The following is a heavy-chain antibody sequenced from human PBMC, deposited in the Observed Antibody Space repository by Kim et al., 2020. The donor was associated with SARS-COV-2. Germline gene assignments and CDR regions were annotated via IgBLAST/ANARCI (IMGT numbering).Heavy chain of an antibody. D-gene: IGHD5-18*01. Sequence: SVKGRFTVSRDNAKNSLYLQMNSLRAEDTALYYCAKAYLDTTTNYYFGLDVWGQGTTVIVSS. J-gene: IGHJ6*02. V-gene: IGHV3-9*01. CDR3: AKAYLDTTTNYYFGLDV.